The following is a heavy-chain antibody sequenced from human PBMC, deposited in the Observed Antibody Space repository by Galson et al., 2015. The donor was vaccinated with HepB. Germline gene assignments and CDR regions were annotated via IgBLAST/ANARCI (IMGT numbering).Heavy chain of an antibody. CDR3: ATRSTFGVVISY. J-gene: IGHJ4*02. CDR1: GGTFSSYA. CDR2: INPNSGDT. V-gene: IGHV1-2*02. Sequence: SVKVSCKASGGTFSSYAISWVRQAPGQGLEWMGWINPNSGDTVYAQKFQGRVTTTRDTSISTAYMELSRLRSDDTAIYYCATRSTFGVVISYWGQGTLVTVSS. D-gene: IGHD3-3*01.